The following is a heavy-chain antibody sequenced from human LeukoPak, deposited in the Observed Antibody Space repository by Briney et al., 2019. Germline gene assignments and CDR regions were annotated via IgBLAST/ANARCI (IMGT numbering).Heavy chain of an antibody. CDR3: ARALSYYDSSGYGGDAFDI. CDR2: IYTSGST. CDR1: GGSISSYY. V-gene: IGHV4-4*07. D-gene: IGHD3-22*01. Sequence: SETRSLTCTVSGGSISSYYWSWIRQPAGKGLEWIGRIYTSGSTNYNPSLKSRVTMSVDTSKNQFSLKLSSVTAADTAVYYCARALSYYDSSGYGGDAFDIWGQGTMVTVSS. J-gene: IGHJ3*02.